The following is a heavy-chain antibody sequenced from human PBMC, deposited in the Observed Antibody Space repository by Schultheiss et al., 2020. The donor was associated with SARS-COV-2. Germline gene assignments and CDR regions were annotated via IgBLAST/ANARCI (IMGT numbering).Heavy chain of an antibody. Sequence: SETLSLTCTVSGGSISSYYWSWIRQPPGEGLEWIGYIYYIGSTNYNPSLKSRVTISVDTSKNQFSLKLSSVTAADTAVYYCARDSSGWYAAPNYYYYGMDVWGQGTTVTVSS. J-gene: IGHJ6*02. D-gene: IGHD6-19*01. CDR1: GGSISSYY. CDR2: IYYIGST. V-gene: IGHV4-59*01. CDR3: ARDSSGWYAAPNYYYYGMDV.